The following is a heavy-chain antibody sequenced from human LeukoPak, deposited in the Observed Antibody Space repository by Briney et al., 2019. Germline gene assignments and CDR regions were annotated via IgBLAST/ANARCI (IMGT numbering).Heavy chain of an antibody. D-gene: IGHD3-16*01. CDR1: GYTLSSHG. J-gene: IGHJ4*02. V-gene: IGHV3-23*01. CDR2: INGAGANT. CDR3: AKVSVCYGCYLYY. Sequence: GGSLRLSCAASGYTLSSHGLTWVRQAPGKGLEWVSTINGAGANTYHAETVKDRFTLSTDTPTNTLYLQIHSLKTEDPATYYRAKVSVCYGCYLYYWGQESLVTVS.